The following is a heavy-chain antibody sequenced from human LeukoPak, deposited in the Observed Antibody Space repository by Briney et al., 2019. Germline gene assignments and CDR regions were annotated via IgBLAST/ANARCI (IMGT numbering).Heavy chain of an antibody. V-gene: IGHV3-48*03. J-gene: IGHJ4*02. CDR3: ARSLSGFITDPFFDQ. D-gene: IGHD5-12*01. Sequence: GGSLRLSCLVSGFSFSSFEMNWVRRAPGKGLEWVSYISSRFDVHYADSVKGRFTISRDSARDSLYLQMNSLTADDTAIYYCARSLSGFITDPFFDQWGQGALVTVSS. CDR2: ISSRFDV. CDR1: GFSFSSFE.